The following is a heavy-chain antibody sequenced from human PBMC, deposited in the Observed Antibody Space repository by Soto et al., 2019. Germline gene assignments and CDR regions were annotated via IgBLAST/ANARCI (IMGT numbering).Heavy chain of an antibody. D-gene: IGHD5-12*01. V-gene: IGHV4-34*01. Sequence: PSDTLSLTCAVYCGSFSGYYWSWIRQSPGKGLEWMGEINHSGSTNYNPSLKSRVTISVDTSKNQFSLKLSAATAADTAVYYCARGRRLEMATSSYYSDYWGQGTMVAISS. CDR3: ARGRRLEMATSSYYSDY. CDR1: CGSFSGYY. CDR2: INHSGST. J-gene: IGHJ4*02.